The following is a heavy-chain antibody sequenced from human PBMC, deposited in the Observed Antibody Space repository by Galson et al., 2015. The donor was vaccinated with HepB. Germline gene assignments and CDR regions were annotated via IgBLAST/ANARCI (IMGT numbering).Heavy chain of an antibody. CDR3: ARVGGGSSSIWYPVDY. V-gene: IGHV1-3*01. J-gene: IGHJ4*02. D-gene: IGHD6-13*01. Sequence: QSGAEVKKPGASVKVSCKASGYTLTNYAMHWVRQAPGQRPEWMGWINGDKGDTKYSQNFQGRISITRDRSASTAYMELSSLKSEDTAVYYCARVGGGSSSIWYPVDYSGQGALVTVSS. CDR2: INGDKGDT. CDR1: GYTLTNYA.